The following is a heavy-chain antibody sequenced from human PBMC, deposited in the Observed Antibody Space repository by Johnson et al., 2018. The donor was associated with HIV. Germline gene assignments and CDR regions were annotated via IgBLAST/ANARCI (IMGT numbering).Heavy chain of an antibody. D-gene: IGHD2-2*01. Sequence: QVQLVESGGGVVQPGRSLRLSCAASGFTFSSYGIHWVRQAPGKGLEWVAVIWYDGSNKYYADSVKGRFTISRDNSKNTLYLQMNSLRAGDTAVYYCARQVYCSRTSCSSAFDIWGQGTVVTVSS. V-gene: IGHV3-33*01. CDR2: IWYDGSNK. CDR3: ARQVYCSRTSCSSAFDI. J-gene: IGHJ3*02. CDR1: GFTFSSYG.